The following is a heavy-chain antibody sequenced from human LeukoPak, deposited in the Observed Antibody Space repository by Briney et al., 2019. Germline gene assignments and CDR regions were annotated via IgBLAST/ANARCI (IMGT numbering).Heavy chain of an antibody. D-gene: IGHD2-2*01. CDR1: GFTFSSYG. J-gene: IGHJ4*02. V-gene: IGHV3-30*02. CDR3: AKVSRQADCSSTSCYHNGDY. CDR2: IRYDGSNK. Sequence: GGSLRLSCAASGFTFSSYGMHWVRQAPGKGLEWVAFIRYDGSNKYHADSVKVRFTISRDNSKNTLYLQMNSLRAEDTAVYYCAKVSRQADCSSTSCYHNGDYWGQGTLVTVSS.